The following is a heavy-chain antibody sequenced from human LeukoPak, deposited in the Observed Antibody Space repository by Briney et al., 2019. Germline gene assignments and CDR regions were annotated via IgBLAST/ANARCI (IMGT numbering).Heavy chain of an antibody. CDR2: ISYDGSNK. CDR1: GFTFSSYA. D-gene: IGHD3-10*01. CDR3: ARDRSLWFFDY. V-gene: IGHV3-30*04. J-gene: IGHJ4*02. Sequence: GRSLRLSCAASGFTFSSYAMHWVRQAPGKGLEWVAVISYDGSNKYYADSLKGRFTISRDNSKNTLYLQMNSLRAEDTAVYYCARDRSLWFFDYWGQGTLVTVSS.